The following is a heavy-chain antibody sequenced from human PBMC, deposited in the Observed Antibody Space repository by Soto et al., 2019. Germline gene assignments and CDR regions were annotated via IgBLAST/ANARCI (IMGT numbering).Heavy chain of an antibody. CDR2: INPNSGGT. V-gene: IGHV1-2*02. J-gene: IGHJ5*02. CDR1: GYTFTAYD. CDR3: ARGGGRGYNELDP. D-gene: IGHD5-12*01. Sequence: ASVKVSCKASGYTFTAYDMHWVRQAPGQGLEWMGWINPNSGGTYHAQNFQGRVTMTRDTSTTTAYMELASLRSDDTAVYYCARGGGRGYNELDPWGHGTLVTVS.